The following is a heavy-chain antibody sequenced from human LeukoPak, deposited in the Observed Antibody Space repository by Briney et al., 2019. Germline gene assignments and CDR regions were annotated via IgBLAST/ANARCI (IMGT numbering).Heavy chain of an antibody. CDR1: GFTFSSYG. CDR2: ISYDGSNK. V-gene: IGHV3-30*18. CDR3: AKSLVVRGVVISPYDY. J-gene: IGHJ4*02. D-gene: IGHD3-10*01. Sequence: PGGSLRLSCAASGFTFSSYGMHWVRQAPGKGLEWVAVISYDGSNKYYADSVKGQFTISRDNSKNTLYLQMNSLRAEDTAVYYCAKSLVVRGVVISPYDYWGQGTLVTVSS.